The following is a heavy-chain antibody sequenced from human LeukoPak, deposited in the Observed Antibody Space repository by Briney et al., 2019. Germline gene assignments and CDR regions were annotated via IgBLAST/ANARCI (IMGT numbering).Heavy chain of an antibody. V-gene: IGHV4-34*01. D-gene: IGHD2-8*01. Sequence: SETLSLTCAVYGGSFSGYYWSWIRQPPGKGLEWIGEINHSGSTNYNPSLKSRVTISVDTSKNQFPLKLSSVTAADTAVYYCARTIGYCTNGVCSIHFYYYMDVWGKGTTVTVSS. CDR1: GGSFSGYY. J-gene: IGHJ6*03. CDR2: INHSGST. CDR3: ARTIGYCTNGVCSIHFYYYMDV.